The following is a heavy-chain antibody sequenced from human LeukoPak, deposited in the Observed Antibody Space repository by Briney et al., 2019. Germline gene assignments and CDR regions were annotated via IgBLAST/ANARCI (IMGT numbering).Heavy chain of an antibody. V-gene: IGHV3-7*01. CDR2: INQDGSGT. Sequence: GGSLRLSCAASGFAFSTHWMTWVRQAPGKGLEWVANINQDGSGTYYVDSVTGRFTISRDNAKSSLYLQVNSLRAEDSAVYYCAKGDPVSGVYWGRGTLVTVSS. CDR3: AKGDPVSGVY. J-gene: IGHJ4*02. D-gene: IGHD3-16*01. CDR1: GFAFSTHW.